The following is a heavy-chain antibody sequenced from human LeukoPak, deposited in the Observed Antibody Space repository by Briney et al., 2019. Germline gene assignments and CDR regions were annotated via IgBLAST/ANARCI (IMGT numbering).Heavy chain of an antibody. J-gene: IGHJ6*02. CDR3: ARGLVAYYYYGMDV. CDR2: INHSGST. CDR1: GGSFSGYY. V-gene: IGHV4-34*01. Sequence: PSETPSLTCAVYGGSFSGYYWSWIRQPPGKGLEWIGEINHSGSTNYNPSLKSRVTISVDTSKNQFSLKLSSVTAADTAVYYCARGLVAYYYYGMDVWGQGTTVTVSS.